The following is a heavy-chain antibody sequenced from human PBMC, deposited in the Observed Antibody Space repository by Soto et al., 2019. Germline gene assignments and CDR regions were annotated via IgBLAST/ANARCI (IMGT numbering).Heavy chain of an antibody. Sequence: GGSLRLSCAASGFTFSSYSMNWVRQAPGKGLEWVSSISSSSSYIYYADSVKGRFTISRDNAKNSLYLQINSLRAEDTAVYYCARVPGLDYFDYWGQGTLVTVSS. CDR1: GFTFSSYS. CDR2: ISSSSSYI. J-gene: IGHJ4*02. D-gene: IGHD3-16*01. V-gene: IGHV3-21*01. CDR3: ARVPGLDYFDY.